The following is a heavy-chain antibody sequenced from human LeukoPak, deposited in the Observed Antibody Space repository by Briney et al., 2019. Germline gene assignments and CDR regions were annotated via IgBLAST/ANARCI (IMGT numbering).Heavy chain of an antibody. Sequence: PGGTLRLSCAASGFTFSSYGMSWVRQAPGKGLEWVSGINWNGGSTGYADSVEGRFTISRDNAKNSLYLQMNSLRAEDTALYYCARVAGRGVITYYFDYWGQGTLVTVSS. CDR2: INWNGGST. CDR3: ARVAGRGVITYYFDY. V-gene: IGHV3-20*04. D-gene: IGHD3-22*01. CDR1: GFTFSSYG. J-gene: IGHJ4*02.